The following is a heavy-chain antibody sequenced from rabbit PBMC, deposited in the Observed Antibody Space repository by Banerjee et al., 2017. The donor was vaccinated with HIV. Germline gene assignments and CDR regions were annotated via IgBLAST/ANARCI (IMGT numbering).Heavy chain of an antibody. CDR3: ARDLAGVTGGNFNL. V-gene: IGHV1S45*01. D-gene: IGHD4-1*01. J-gene: IGHJ4*01. CDR1: GFSFSNKYV. CDR2: INTSSGNT. Sequence: QEQLEESGGDLVKPGGTLTLTCTASGFSFSNKYVMCWVRQAPGKGLEWIACINTSSGNTVYASWAKGRFTISKTSSTTVTLQMTSLTAADTATYFCARDLAGVTGGNFNLWGPGTLVTVS.